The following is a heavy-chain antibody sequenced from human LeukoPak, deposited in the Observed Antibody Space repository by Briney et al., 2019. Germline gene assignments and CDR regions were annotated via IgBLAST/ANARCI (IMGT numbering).Heavy chain of an antibody. Sequence: SQTLSLTCAISGDSVSSNSAAWNWIRQSPSRGLEWLGRTFHRSKWYNDYAVSVKSRITINPDTSKNQFSLQLNSVTPEDTAVYYCARDGEGFYDSSGFYSYYFDYWGQGTLVTVSS. CDR1: GDSVSSNSAA. J-gene: IGHJ4*02. CDR2: TFHRSKWYN. CDR3: ARDGEGFYDSSGFYSYYFDY. V-gene: IGHV6-1*01. D-gene: IGHD3-22*01.